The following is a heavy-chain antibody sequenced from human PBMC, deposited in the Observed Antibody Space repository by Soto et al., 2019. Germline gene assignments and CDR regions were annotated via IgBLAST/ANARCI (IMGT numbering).Heavy chain of an antibody. D-gene: IGHD6-13*01. J-gene: IGHJ4*02. V-gene: IGHV3-23*01. CDR3: AKGAYSSSWYPSEYFDY. CDR2: ISGSGGST. Sequence: GGSLRLSCAASGFTFSSYAMSWVRQAPGKGLEWVSAISGSGGSTYYADSVKGRFTISRDNSKNTLYPQMNSLRAEDTAVYYCAKGAYSSSWYPSEYFDYWGQGTLVTVSS. CDR1: GFTFSSYA.